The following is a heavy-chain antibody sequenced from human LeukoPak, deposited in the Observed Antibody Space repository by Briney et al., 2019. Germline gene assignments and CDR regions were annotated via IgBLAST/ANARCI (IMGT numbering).Heavy chain of an antibody. Sequence: GGSLRLSCAASGFTFSSYSMNWVRQAPGKGLEWVSSISSSSSYIYYADSVKGRFTISRDNAKNSLYLQMNSLRAEDTAVYYCARTYCSGGSCSYYFDYWGQGTLVTVSS. V-gene: IGHV3-21*01. J-gene: IGHJ4*02. CDR2: ISSSSSYI. CDR1: GFTFSSYS. D-gene: IGHD2-15*01. CDR3: ARTYCSGGSCSYYFDY.